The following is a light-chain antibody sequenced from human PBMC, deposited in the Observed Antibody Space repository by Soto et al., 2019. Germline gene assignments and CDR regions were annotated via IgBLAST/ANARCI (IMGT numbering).Light chain of an antibody. J-gene: IGLJ3*02. V-gene: IGLV1-47*01. CDR1: AFNIGSNF. CDR2: RSN. CDR3: SSWDDGLSGPV. Sequence: QSVLTQPPSASGTPGQRATISCSGSAFNIGSNFVYWYRQFPGMALKLLIYRSNQRPSGVPERFSASKSGTSASLAITGLRSEDEADYYCSSWDDGLSGPVFGGGTKLTVL.